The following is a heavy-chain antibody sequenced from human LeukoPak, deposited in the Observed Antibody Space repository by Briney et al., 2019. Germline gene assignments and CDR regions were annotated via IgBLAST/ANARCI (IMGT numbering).Heavy chain of an antibody. D-gene: IGHD6-6*01. V-gene: IGHV3-48*03. CDR3: ARSGIAARPGIGY. CDR2: ISSSGSTI. Sequence: GGSLRHSCAASGFTFSSYEMNWVRQAPGKGLEWVSYISSSGSTIYYADSVKGRFTISRDNAKNSLYLQMNSLRAEDTAVYYCARSGIAARPGIGYWGQGTLVTVSS. CDR1: GFTFSSYE. J-gene: IGHJ4*02.